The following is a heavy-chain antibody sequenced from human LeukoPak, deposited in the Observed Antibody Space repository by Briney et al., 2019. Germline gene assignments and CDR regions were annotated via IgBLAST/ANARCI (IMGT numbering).Heavy chain of an antibody. V-gene: IGHV3-23*01. Sequence: PGGSLRLSCAASGFTFDTYGMSWVRQAPGKGLEWVSTISGSGGSTYYADSVKGRFTISRDNSKNTLYLQMNSLRAEDTAVYYCARRGSGSYFDYWGQGTLVTVSS. CDR3: ARRGSGSYFDY. CDR2: ISGSGGST. CDR1: GFTFDTYG. D-gene: IGHD3-10*01. J-gene: IGHJ4*02.